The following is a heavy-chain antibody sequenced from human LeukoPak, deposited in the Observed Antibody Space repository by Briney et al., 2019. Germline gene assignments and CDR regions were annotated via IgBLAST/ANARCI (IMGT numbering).Heavy chain of an antibody. CDR1: DGSINSYY. CDR2: IYYNGNT. D-gene: IGHD7-27*01. CDR3: ATLLTGDGNYYGMDV. J-gene: IGHJ6*02. Sequence: RSSETLSLTCSVSDGSINSYYWNWIRRPPGKGLEWIGYIYYNGNTNYSPSLKSRVTMSVDTSKNLFSLKVSSVTAADTAVYYCATLLTGDGNYYGMDVWGQGTTVTVSS. V-gene: IGHV4-59*13.